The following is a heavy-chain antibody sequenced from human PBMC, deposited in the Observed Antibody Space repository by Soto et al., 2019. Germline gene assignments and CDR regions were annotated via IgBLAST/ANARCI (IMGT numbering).Heavy chain of an antibody. CDR1: GFTFSSYG. CDR3: ARDRAVTKNSKNPYYYYYYGMDV. J-gene: IGHJ6*02. CDR2: IWYDGSNK. Sequence: QVQLVESGGGVVQPGRSLRLSCAASGFTFSSYGMHWVRQAPGKGLEWVAVIWYDGSNKYYADSVKGRFTISRDNSKNTLYLKMNSLRAEDTAVYYCARDRAVTKNSKNPYYYYYYGMDVWGQGTTVTVSS. V-gene: IGHV3-33*01. D-gene: IGHD4-17*01.